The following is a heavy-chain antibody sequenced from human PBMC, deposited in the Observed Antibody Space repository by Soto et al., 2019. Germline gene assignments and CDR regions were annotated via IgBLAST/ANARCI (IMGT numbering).Heavy chain of an antibody. CDR1: GGSFSGYY. Sequence: SETLSLTCAVYGGSFSGYYWSWIRQPPGKGLEWIGEINHSGSTNYNPSLKSRVTISVDTSKNQFSLKLSSVTAADTAVYYCARRRDGYNYVFDYWGQGILVTVSS. J-gene: IGHJ4*02. CDR2: INHSGST. D-gene: IGHD5-12*01. CDR3: ARRRDGYNYVFDY. V-gene: IGHV4-34*01.